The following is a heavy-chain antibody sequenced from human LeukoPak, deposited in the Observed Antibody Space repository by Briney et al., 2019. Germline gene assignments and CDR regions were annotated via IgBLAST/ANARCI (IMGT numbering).Heavy chain of an antibody. CDR2: INSDGTT. D-gene: IGHD2/OR15-2a*01. J-gene: IGHJ4*02. CDR1: GVTVSSNY. V-gene: IGHV3-66*01. Sequence: GGSLRLSCAVSGVTVSSNYMGWVRQAPGKGLEWISAINSDGTTYYADSVKGRFTASRDPSKNTLSLQMSSLRVEDTAIYYCTRDSTTWARSGYWGQGALVTVSS. CDR3: TRDSTTWARSGY.